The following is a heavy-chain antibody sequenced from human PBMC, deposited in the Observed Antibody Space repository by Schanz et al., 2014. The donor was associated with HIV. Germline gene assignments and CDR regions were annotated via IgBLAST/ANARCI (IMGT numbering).Heavy chain of an antibody. V-gene: IGHV1-8*01. J-gene: IGHJ4*02. CDR3: ARDFTMLTCPDY. CDR2: INPKSGNT. CDR1: GSTFPDLD. D-gene: IGHD3-9*01. Sequence: QVRLAQSGAEVKRPGASVTVSCMAVGSTFPDLDINWVRQAAGQGLEWMAWINPKSGNTGYARKFQGRVTVTINTSKRTIYMELRGLTSEDAAVYYCARDFTMLTCPDYWGQGTLVAVSS.